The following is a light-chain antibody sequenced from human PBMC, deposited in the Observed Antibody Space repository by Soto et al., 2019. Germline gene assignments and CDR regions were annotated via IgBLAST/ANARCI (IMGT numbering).Light chain of an antibody. CDR1: QSVSSY. CDR2: DAS. Sequence: EIVLTQSPATLSLSPGERATLSCRASQSVSSYLAWYQQKPGQAPRLLIYDASNRATGIPARFSGSGSGTDVTLTISSLEPEDFAVYYCQQRSNWPRTFGQGTNVEIK. V-gene: IGKV3-11*01. CDR3: QQRSNWPRT. J-gene: IGKJ1*01.